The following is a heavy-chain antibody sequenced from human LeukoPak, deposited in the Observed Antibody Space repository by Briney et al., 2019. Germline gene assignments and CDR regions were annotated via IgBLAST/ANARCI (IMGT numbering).Heavy chain of an antibody. CDR3: ARAVEHDFWSGYYHLYAFDI. J-gene: IGHJ3*02. D-gene: IGHD3-3*01. CDR2: ISAYNGNT. V-gene: IGHV1-18*01. CDR1: GYTFTSYG. Sequence: ASVKVSCKASGYTFTSYGISGVRQAPGQGLEWMGWISAYNGNTNYAQKLQGRVTMTTDTSTSTAYMELRSLRSDDTAVYYCARAVEHDFWSGYYHLYAFDIWGQGTMVTVSS.